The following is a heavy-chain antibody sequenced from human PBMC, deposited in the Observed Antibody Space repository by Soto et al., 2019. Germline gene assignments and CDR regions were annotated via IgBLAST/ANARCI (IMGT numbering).Heavy chain of an antibody. Sequence: EVQLVESGGGLVEPGGSLRLSCAASGFTLSNAWMSWVRQAPGKGLEWVGRIKSKTDGGTTEYAAPVRGRFTITRDDTKNTLALQMSSLKTEDTAMDYCTRVNWGKLDYWGQGTLATVSS. CDR3: TRVNWGKLDY. D-gene: IGHD3-16*01. V-gene: IGHV3-15*01. CDR2: IKSKTDGGTT. CDR1: GFTLSNAW. J-gene: IGHJ4*02.